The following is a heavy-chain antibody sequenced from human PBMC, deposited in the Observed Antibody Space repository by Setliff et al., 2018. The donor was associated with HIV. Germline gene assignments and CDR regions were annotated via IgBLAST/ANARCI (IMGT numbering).Heavy chain of an antibody. J-gene: IGHJ3*01. Sequence: SETLSLTCTVSGGSISSNPSFWGWIRQSPGKGLEWIGTIHHGGTTFYNPSLKSRVTISIDTSKNQFSVALRSVTAADTAVYFCARENDLLDGFDFWGQGTMVTVSS. V-gene: IGHV4-39*02. D-gene: IGHD1-1*01. CDR1: GGSISSNPSF. CDR3: ARENDLLDGFDF. CDR2: IHHGGTT.